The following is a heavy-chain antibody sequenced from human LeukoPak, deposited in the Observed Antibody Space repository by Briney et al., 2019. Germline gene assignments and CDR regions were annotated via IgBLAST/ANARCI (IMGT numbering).Heavy chain of an antibody. Sequence: GVSLRLSCAASGFTFSSYSMNGVRQARGKGLEWVSSISSSSSYIYYADSVKCRFTISRDNATNSLYLQMNSLRAEDTAVYYCARGYGSGSYDSYYYGMDVWGQGTTVTVSS. CDR1: GFTFSSYS. V-gene: IGHV3-21*01. D-gene: IGHD3-10*01. CDR2: ISSSSSYI. CDR3: ARGYGSGSYDSYYYGMDV. J-gene: IGHJ6*02.